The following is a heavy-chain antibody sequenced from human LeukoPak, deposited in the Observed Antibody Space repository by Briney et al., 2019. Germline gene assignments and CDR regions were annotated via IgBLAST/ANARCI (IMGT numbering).Heavy chain of an antibody. CDR1: GFTFSNAW. CDR2: IKSKTDGGTT. Sequence: PGGSLRLSCAASGFTFSNAWMDWVRQAPGKGLEWVGRIKSKTDGGTTDYAAPVKGRFTISRDDSKNTLYLQMNSLKTEDTAVYYCTTESTTGYSSSWYPLNYWGQGTLVTVSS. V-gene: IGHV3-15*07. J-gene: IGHJ4*02. CDR3: TTESTTGYSSSWYPLNY. D-gene: IGHD6-13*01.